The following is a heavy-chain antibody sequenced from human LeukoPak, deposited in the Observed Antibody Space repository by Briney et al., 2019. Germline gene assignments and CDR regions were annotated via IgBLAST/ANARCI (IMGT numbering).Heavy chain of an antibody. Sequence: SETRSLTCAVYSGSFSGDYWSWIRQPPGRGQEWIGEVNHSGSTNYNPSLKSRVTISVDTSKNQFSLKLTSVTAADTAVYYCVRQHLPEYYFDYWGQGTLVTVSS. CDR3: VRQHLPEYYFDY. J-gene: IGHJ4*02. CDR1: SGSFSGDY. V-gene: IGHV4-34*01. D-gene: IGHD6-13*01. CDR2: VNHSGST.